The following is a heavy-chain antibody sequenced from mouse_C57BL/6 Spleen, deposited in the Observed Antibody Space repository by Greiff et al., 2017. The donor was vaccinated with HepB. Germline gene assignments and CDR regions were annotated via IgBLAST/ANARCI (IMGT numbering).Heavy chain of an antibody. Sequence: QLQQSGPELVKPGASVKISCKASGYAFSSSWMNWVKQRPGKGLEWIGRIYPGDGDTNYNGKFKGKATLTADKSSSTAYMQLSSLTSEDSAVYFCAREGDWDGFDYWGQGTTLTVSS. V-gene: IGHV1-82*01. CDR3: AREGDWDGFDY. J-gene: IGHJ2*01. CDR2: IYPGDGDT. D-gene: IGHD4-1*01. CDR1: GYAFSSSW.